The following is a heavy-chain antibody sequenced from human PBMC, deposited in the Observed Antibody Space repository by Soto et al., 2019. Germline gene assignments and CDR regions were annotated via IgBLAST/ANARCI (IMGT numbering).Heavy chain of an antibody. D-gene: IGHD5-12*01. Sequence: SQTLSLTYAISGDSVSSNSAAWNCIRQSTSRGLEWLGRTYYRSKWYNDYAVSVKSRITINPDTSKNQFSLQLNSVTPEDTAVYYCARVPGYSGYDWAFDIWGQGTMVSVSS. CDR1: GDSVSSNSAA. CDR3: ARVPGYSGYDWAFDI. J-gene: IGHJ3*02. CDR2: TYYRSKWYN. V-gene: IGHV6-1*01.